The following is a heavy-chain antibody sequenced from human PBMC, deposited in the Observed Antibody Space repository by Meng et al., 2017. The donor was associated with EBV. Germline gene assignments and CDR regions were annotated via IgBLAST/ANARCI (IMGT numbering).Heavy chain of an antibody. Sequence: QVQLQQWGGGRLKPSAPPVLTCAVYGGSVNGYFWSWIRQPPGKGLEWIGELHHSGSTNYNPSLKSRLRISVDTSKNQFSLNLTSVTAADTAVYYCARVSPKRYFDYLAPPDYWGQGTLVTVSS. CDR3: ARVSPKRYFDYLAPPDY. D-gene: IGHD3-9*01. V-gene: IGHV4-34*01. CDR1: GGSVNGYF. J-gene: IGHJ4*02. CDR2: LHHSGST.